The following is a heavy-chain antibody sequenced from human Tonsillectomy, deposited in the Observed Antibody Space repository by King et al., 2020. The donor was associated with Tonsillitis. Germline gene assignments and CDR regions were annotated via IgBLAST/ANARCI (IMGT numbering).Heavy chain of an antibody. D-gene: IGHD5-18*01. CDR3: AKDRRIQLCSTAPYYFDY. V-gene: IGHV3-30*18. Sequence: VQLVESGGGVVQPGRYLRLSCAASGFTFSSYGMHWVRQAPGKGLEWVAVISYDGSNKYYADSVKGRFTISRDNSKNTLYLQMNSLRAEDTAVYYCAKDRRIQLCSTAPYYFDYWGQGTLVTVSS. CDR2: ISYDGSNK. J-gene: IGHJ4*02. CDR1: GFTFSSYG.